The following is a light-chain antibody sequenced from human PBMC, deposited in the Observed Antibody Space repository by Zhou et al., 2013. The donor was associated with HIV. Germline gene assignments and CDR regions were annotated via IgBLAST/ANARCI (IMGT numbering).Light chain of an antibody. CDR1: QSVSSN. J-gene: IGKJ4*01. V-gene: IGKV3-15*01. CDR3: QQYNNWLSLT. CDR2: GAS. Sequence: ETVMTQSPATLSVSPGARATLSCRASQSVSSNLAWYQQKPGQAPRLLIYGASTRATGIPARFSGSGSGTEFTLTISSLQSEDFAVYYCQQYNNWLSLTFGGGTKVEIK.